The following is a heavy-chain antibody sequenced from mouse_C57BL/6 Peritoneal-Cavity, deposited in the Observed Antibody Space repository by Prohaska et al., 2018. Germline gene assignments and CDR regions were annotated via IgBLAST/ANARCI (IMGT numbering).Heavy chain of an antibody. V-gene: IGHV9-3*01. D-gene: IGHD1-1*01. CDR2: VP. J-gene: IGHJ2*01. CDR3: ARSGSRGFDY. Sequence: VPTYADDFKGRFAFSLETSASTADLQINNLKNEDTATYFCARSGSRGFDYWGQGTTLTVSS.